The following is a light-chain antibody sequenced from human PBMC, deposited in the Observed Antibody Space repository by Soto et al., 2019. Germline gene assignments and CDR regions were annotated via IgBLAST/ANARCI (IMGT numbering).Light chain of an antibody. J-gene: IGKJ2*01. CDR2: KVS. V-gene: IGKV2-24*01. Sequence: DVVMTQNPLSSPVTLGQPASISCRSSESLQHRYGSTYLNWRQQRPCQPPRLLIYKVSNRFSGVPHRCSGCGAGTDFAMKISRVEAEDVGVYYCMQATQYRPYTVGQGTKLEI. CDR1: ESLQHRYGSTY. CDR3: MQATQYRPYT.